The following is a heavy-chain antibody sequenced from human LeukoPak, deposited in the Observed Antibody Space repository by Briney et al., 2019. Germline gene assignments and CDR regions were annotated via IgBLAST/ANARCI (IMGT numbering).Heavy chain of an antibody. V-gene: IGHV3-9*01. CDR2: ISWNSGSI. CDR1: GFTFDDYA. CDR3: AKDVYYDILTGRNWFDP. Sequence: GGSLRLSCAASGFTFDDYAMHWVRQAPGKGLEWVSGISWNSGSIGYADSVKGRFPISRDNAKNSLYLQMNSLRAEDTALYYCAKDVYYDILTGRNWFDPWGQGTLVTVSS. D-gene: IGHD3-9*01. J-gene: IGHJ5*02.